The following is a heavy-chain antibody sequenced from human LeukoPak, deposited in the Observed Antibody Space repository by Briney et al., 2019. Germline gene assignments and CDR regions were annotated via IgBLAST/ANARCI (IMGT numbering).Heavy chain of an antibody. CDR1: GGTFSSYA. CDR3: ARARVYGPASFDY. CDR2: IIPIFGTA. V-gene: IGHV1-69*05. D-gene: IGHD2/OR15-2a*01. Sequence: ASVKVSCKASGGTFSSYAISWVRQAPGQGLVWMGRIIPIFGTANYAQKFQGRVTITTDESTSTAYMELSSLRSEDTAVYYCARARVYGPASFDYWGQGTLVTVSS. J-gene: IGHJ4*02.